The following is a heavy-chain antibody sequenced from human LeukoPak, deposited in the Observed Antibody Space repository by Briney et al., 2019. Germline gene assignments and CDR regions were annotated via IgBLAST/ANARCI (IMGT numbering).Heavy chain of an antibody. CDR1: GYTFTSYY. V-gene: IGHV1-46*01. CDR3: ARENHNYDILTGPGDAFDI. Sequence: ASVKVPCKASGYTFTSYYMHWVRQAPGQGLEWMGIINPSGGSTSYAQKFQGRVTMTRDTSTSTVHMELSSLRSEDTAVYYCARENHNYDILTGPGDAFDIWGQGTMVTVSS. J-gene: IGHJ3*02. D-gene: IGHD3-9*01. CDR2: INPSGGST.